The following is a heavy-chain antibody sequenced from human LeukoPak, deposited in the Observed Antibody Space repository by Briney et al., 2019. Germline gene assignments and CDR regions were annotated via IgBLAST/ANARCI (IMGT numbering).Heavy chain of an antibody. CDR1: GGSISSYY. Sequence: SETPSLTCTVSGGSISSYYWSWIRQPPGKGLEWIGYIYYSGSTNYNPSLKSRVTISVDTSKNQFSLKLSSVTAADTAVYYCARDRVERRGGDYWGQGTLVTVSS. CDR3: ARDRVERRGGDY. D-gene: IGHD1-1*01. J-gene: IGHJ4*02. CDR2: IYYSGST. V-gene: IGHV4-59*01.